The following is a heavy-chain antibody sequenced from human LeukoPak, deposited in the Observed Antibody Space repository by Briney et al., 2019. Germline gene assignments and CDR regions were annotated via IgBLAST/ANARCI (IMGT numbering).Heavy chain of an antibody. CDR2: INNDGTAT. CDR3: ARGQYYYDSSGHFYFDY. V-gene: IGHV3-74*01. Sequence: GGSLRLSCAASGFTFNYFWMHWVRQVPGKGLVWVSGINNDGTATYYADSVKGRFTISRDNAQNSLYLQMNSLSAEDTAVYYCARGQYYYDSSGHFYFDYWGQGTLVTVSS. J-gene: IGHJ4*02. CDR1: GFTFNYFW. D-gene: IGHD3-22*01.